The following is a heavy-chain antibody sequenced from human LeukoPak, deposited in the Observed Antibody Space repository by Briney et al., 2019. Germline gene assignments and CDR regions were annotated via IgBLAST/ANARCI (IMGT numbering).Heavy chain of an antibody. CDR2: ISSSSSNI. V-gene: IGHV3-48*02. CDR3: ARSGDYGDYTGY. D-gene: IGHD4-17*01. CDR1: GFTFSSYN. J-gene: IGHJ4*02. Sequence: PGGSLRLSCAASGFTFSSYNMNWVRQAPGKGLEWVSYISSSSSNIQYADSVKGRFTISRDNAKNSLYLQMNSLGDEDTAVYYCARSGDYGDYTGYWGQGTLVTVPS.